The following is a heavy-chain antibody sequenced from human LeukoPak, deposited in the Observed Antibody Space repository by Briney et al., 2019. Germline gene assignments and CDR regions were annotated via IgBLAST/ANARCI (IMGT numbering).Heavy chain of an antibody. J-gene: IGHJ3*02. CDR2: IYTSGST. CDR1: GGSIGSYY. Sequence: SETLSLTCSVSGGSIGSYYWSWIRQPAGKGLEWIGRIYTSGSTNYNPSLKSRVIISVDESKNQFSLRPSSVTAADTAVYYCANQGRVPDSFDIWGQGTTVTVSS. V-gene: IGHV4-4*07. CDR3: ANQGRVPDSFDI. D-gene: IGHD3-10*01.